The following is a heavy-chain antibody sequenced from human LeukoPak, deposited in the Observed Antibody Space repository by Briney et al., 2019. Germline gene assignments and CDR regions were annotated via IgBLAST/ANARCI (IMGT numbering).Heavy chain of an antibody. D-gene: IGHD2-15*01. CDR2: IYYNEDN. Sequence: SETLSLTCSVSGVSFYSSTYYWACIRQPPGQGLVSIVSIYYNEDNFHNPSLKSRLTTSVDTSANLFSLRLTSVTAADTATYYCARQLAAGNDGFDVWGQGTVVTVSS. CDR1: GVSFYSSTYY. J-gene: IGHJ3*01. CDR3: ARQLAAGNDGFDV. V-gene: IGHV4-39*01.